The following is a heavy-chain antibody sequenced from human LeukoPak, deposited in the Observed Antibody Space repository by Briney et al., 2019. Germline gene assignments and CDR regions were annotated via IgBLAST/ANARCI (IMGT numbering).Heavy chain of an antibody. D-gene: IGHD4-23*01. CDR1: GGSFSGYY. J-gene: IGHJ5*02. CDR2: INHSGST. CDR3: ARRRGNYGGNSAPWFDP. Sequence: SETLSLTCAAYGGSFSGYYWSWIRQPPGKGLEWIGEINHSGSTNYNPSLKSRVTISVDTSKNQFSLKLSSVTAADTAVYYCARRRGNYGGNSAPWFDPWGQGTLVTVSS. V-gene: IGHV4-34*01.